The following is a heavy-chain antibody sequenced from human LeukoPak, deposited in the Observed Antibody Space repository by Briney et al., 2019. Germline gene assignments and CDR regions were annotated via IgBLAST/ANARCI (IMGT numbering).Heavy chain of an antibody. Sequence: PSETLSLTCTVSGGPISSYYWSWLRQPPGKGLEWMGYIYYSGSTNYNPSLKSRVTISVDASKNQFSLKLSSVTAADPAVSYCARRGNVDTGRYWYFDLWGRGTLVTVSS. CDR3: ARRGNVDTGRYWYFDL. J-gene: IGHJ2*01. CDR2: IYYSGST. CDR1: GGPISSYY. D-gene: IGHD5-18*01. V-gene: IGHV4-59*08.